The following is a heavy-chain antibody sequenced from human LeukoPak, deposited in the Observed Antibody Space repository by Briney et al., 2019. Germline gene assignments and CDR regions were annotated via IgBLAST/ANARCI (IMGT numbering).Heavy chain of an antibody. CDR1: GFTFNSYG. J-gene: IGHJ4*02. CDR2: ISYDGNDK. CDR3: ARDQLRKGWYTGDGGFDY. V-gene: IGHV3-30*03. D-gene: IGHD6-19*01. Sequence: GGSLRLSCAASGFTFNSYGMHWVRQAPGKGLEWVAVISYDGNDKFYRDSVKGRFTISRDNSKNTLYLQMNSLRAEDTAVYYCARDQLRKGWYTGDGGFDYWGQGTLVTVSS.